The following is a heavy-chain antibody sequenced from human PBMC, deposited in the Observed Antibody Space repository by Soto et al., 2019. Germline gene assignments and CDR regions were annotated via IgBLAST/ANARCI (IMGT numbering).Heavy chain of an antibody. CDR1: GFTFSNFG. Sequence: QVQLVESGGGVVQPGRSLRLSCAASGFTFSNFGMFWVRQAPGKGLEWVAVISYDGDDVYYADTMKGRITISRDNSKNTLYLQMNSLRPEDTAVDYCAKARLESYWLSVPGYWGQGTLVTVSS. J-gene: IGHJ4*02. CDR2: ISYDGDDV. D-gene: IGHD2-8*02. CDR3: AKARLESYWLSVPGY. V-gene: IGHV3-30*18.